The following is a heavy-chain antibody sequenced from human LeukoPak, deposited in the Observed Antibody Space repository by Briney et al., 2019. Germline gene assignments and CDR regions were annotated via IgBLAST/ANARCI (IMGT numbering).Heavy chain of an antibody. D-gene: IGHD3-10*01. Sequence: GGSLRLSCAASGFTFSNYAMSWVRQAPGKGLEWVSGISGSGLTTYYADSVKGRFTISRDNSKNTLYLQMNSLRAEDTAVYYCAKDLITMVRGVITHYYYYMDVWGKGTTVTISS. CDR2: ISGSGLTT. J-gene: IGHJ6*03. CDR3: AKDLITMVRGVITHYYYYMDV. V-gene: IGHV3-23*01. CDR1: GFTFSNYA.